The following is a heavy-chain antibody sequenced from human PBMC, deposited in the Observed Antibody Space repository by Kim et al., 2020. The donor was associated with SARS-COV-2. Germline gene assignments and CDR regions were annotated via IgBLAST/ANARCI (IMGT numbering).Heavy chain of an antibody. J-gene: IGHJ2*01. Sequence: SETLSLTCAVYGGSFSGYFWNWIRQPPGEGLEWIGEINDGGTTNYNPSLKSRVTISVDTSKNQFSLKLSSVTAADAAVYYCARAADIRAWYVPYRGR. D-gene: IGHD6-19*01. V-gene: IGHV4-34*01. CDR3: ARAADIRAWYVPY. CDR2: INDGGTT. CDR1: GGSFSGYF.